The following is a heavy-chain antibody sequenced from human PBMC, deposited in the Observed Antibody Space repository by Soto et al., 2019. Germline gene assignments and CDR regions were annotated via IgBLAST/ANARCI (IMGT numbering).Heavy chain of an antibody. V-gene: IGHV1-3*01. CDR2: INAGNGNT. J-gene: IGHJ6*03. CDR1: GYTFTSYA. CDR3: ARVGSGSYGGSSDYYYYYMDV. Sequence: ASVKVSCKAPGYTFTSYAMHWVRQAPGQRLEWMGWINAGNGNTKYSQKFQGRVTITRDTSASTAYMELSSLRSEDTAVYYCARVGSGSYGGSSDYYYYYMDVWGKGTTVTVSS. D-gene: IGHD3-10*01.